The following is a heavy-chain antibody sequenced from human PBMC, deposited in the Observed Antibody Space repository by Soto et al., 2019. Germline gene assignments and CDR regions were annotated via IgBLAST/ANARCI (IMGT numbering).Heavy chain of an antibody. CDR2: IVVASGRT. Sequence: QMQLVQSAPEVKKPGTSVRVSCKASGFDFGSFGIQFLRQTRGRGLEWIGWIVVASGRTNYARQFQGRVAFSRDMSSTTAYMDLYDLKSDDTAVYFCSADHPHTAIGWPVWGQGTTVTVSS. CDR3: SADHPHTAIGWPV. V-gene: IGHV1-58*02. CDR1: GFDFGSFG. J-gene: IGHJ6*02.